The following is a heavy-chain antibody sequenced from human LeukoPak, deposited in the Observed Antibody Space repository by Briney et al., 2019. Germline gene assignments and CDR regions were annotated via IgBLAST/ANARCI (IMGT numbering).Heavy chain of an antibody. CDR2: IKQDGSEK. Sequence: PGGSLRLSCAASGFTFSSYWMSWVRQAPGKGLEWVANIKQDGSEKYYVDSVKGRSTISRDNAKNSLYLQMNSLRAEDTAVYYCARGSYYYGSGSYPHWGQGTLVTVSS. CDR3: ARGSYYYGSGSYPH. V-gene: IGHV3-7*04. CDR1: GFTFSSYW. J-gene: IGHJ4*02. D-gene: IGHD3-10*01.